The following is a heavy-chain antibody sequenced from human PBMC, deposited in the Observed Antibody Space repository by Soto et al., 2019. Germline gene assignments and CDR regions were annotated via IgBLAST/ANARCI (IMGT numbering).Heavy chain of an antibody. CDR3: ARDEGAQFDWYFDL. V-gene: IGHV4-31*03. Sequence: QVQLQESGTGLVKPSQTLSLTCSVSGDSISRGGYYCNWIRQLPGKGLEWIGYTSYSVSTYYNSSLNSRATISVDTSKNQFSLKLTSVTAADTAVYYCARDEGAQFDWYFDLWGRGTLVTVSS. CDR1: GDSISRGGYY. CDR2: TSYSVST. J-gene: IGHJ2*01.